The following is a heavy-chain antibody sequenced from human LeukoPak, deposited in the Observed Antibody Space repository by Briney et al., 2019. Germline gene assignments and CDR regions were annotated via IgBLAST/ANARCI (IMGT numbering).Heavy chain of an antibody. V-gene: IGHV1-69*05. CDR3: TRDRMPQYTSSWYYWFDP. Sequence: GASVKVSCKASGGTFSSYAISWGRHAPGQGLEWMGMIIPIFGTGNYAQKFQSRVTITTDESTSTGYMELSSLRFEDTAVCYCTRDRMPQYTSSWYYWFDPWGQGTLVTVSS. J-gene: IGHJ5*02. D-gene: IGHD6-13*01. CDR2: IIPIFGTG. CDR1: GGTFSSYA.